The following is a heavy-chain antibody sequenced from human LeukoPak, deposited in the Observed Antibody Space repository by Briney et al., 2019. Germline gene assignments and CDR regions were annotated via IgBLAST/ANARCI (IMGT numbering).Heavy chain of an antibody. CDR1: GGTFSSYA. J-gene: IGHJ4*02. CDR2: IIPILGIA. Sequence: ASVKVSCKASGGTFSSYAISWVRQAPGQGLEWMGRIIPILGIANYAQKFQGRVTITADKSTSTAYMELRSLRSDDTAVYYCAREVGILTGSTYYFDYWGQGTLVTVSS. D-gene: IGHD3-9*01. CDR3: AREVGILTGSTYYFDY. V-gene: IGHV1-69*04.